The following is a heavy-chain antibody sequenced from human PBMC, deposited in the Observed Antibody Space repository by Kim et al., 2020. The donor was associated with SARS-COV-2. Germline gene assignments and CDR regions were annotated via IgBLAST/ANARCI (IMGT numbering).Heavy chain of an antibody. J-gene: IGHJ4*02. D-gene: IGHD3-3*01. V-gene: IGHV4-31*03. CDR1: GGSISSGGYY. CDR3: ASAPRSTIFGVVNHFDY. CDR2: IYYSEST. Sequence: SETLSLTCTVSGGSISSGGYYWSWIRQHPGKGLEWIGYIYYSESTYYNPSLKSRVTISVDTSKNQFSLKLSSVTAADTAVYYCASAPRSTIFGVVNHFDYWGQGTLVTVSS.